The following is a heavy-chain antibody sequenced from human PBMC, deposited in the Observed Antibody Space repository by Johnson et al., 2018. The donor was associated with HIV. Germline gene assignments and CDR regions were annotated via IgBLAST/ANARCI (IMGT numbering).Heavy chain of an antibody. D-gene: IGHD7-27*01. CDR1: GFTVSSIY. V-gene: IGHV3-66*02. J-gene: IGHJ3*02. Sequence: VQLVESGGGLVQPGGSLRLSCAASGFTVSSIYMSWVRQAPGKGLEWVSIIYSGGSTYYADSVKGRFTISRDNSKNTLYLQMNSLRAEDTAVYSRASDWGSRHAFDIWGQGTMVTVSS. CDR2: IYSGGST. CDR3: ASDWGSRHAFDI.